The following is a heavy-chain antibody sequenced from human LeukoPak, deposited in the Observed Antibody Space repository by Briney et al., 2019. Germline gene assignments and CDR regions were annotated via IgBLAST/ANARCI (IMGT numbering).Heavy chain of an antibody. D-gene: IGHD6-13*01. Sequence: ASVKVSCKASGYTFTGYYIHWVRQAPGQGLEWMGWINPNSGGTNYAQKFQGRVTMTRDTSISTAYMELSRLRSDNTAVHYCARDRKGRPYSSSLNWFDPWGQGTLVTVSS. J-gene: IGHJ5*02. CDR3: ARDRKGRPYSSSLNWFDP. CDR1: GYTFTGYY. CDR2: INPNSGGT. V-gene: IGHV1-2*02.